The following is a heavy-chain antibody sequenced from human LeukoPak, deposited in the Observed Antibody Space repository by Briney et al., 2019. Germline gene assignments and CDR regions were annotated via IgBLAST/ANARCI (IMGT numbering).Heavy chain of an antibody. D-gene: IGHD1-7*01. CDR2: IIPILGIA. Sequence: GSSVKVSCKASGGTFSSYAISWVRQAPGQGLEWMGRIIPILGIANYAQKFQGRVTITADKSTSTAYMELSSLRSEDTAVYYCAKDINWNYPRYFDYWAREPCSPSPQ. CDR1: GGTFSSYA. V-gene: IGHV1-69*04. CDR3: AKDINWNYPRYFDY. J-gene: IGHJ4*02.